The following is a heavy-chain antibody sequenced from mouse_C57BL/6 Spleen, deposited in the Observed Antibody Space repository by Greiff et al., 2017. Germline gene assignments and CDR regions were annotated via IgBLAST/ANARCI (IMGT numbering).Heavy chain of an antibody. D-gene: IGHD4-1*01. J-gene: IGHJ2*01. CDR2: IYPSDSET. CDR3: ARVGLGRGYFDY. CDR1: GYTFTSYW. V-gene: IGHV1-61*01. Sequence: QVQLQQPGAELVRPGSSVKLSCKASGYTFTSYWMDWVKQRPGQGLEWIGNIYPSDSETRYNQKFKDKATLTVDKSSSTAYMQLSSLTSEDSAVYYCARVGLGRGYFDYWGQGTTLTVSS.